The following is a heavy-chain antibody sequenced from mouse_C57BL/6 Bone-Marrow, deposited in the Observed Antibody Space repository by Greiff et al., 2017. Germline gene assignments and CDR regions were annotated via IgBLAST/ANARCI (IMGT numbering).Heavy chain of an antibody. J-gene: IGHJ3*01. Sequence: VKLQQPGAELVKPGASVQMSCKASGYTFSSYWITWVKQRPGQGLAWIGDIYPGSGSTNYNEKFKSKATLTVDTSSSTAYMQLSSLTSEDSAVYYGARGYYGSSPLAYWGQGTLVTVSA. CDR3: ARGYYGSSPLAY. CDR2: IYPGSGST. D-gene: IGHD1-1*01. CDR1: GYTFSSYW. V-gene: IGHV1-55*01.